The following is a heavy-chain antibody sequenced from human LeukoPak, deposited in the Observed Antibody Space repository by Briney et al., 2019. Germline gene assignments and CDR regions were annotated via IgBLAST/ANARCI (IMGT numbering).Heavy chain of an antibody. D-gene: IGHD6-19*01. J-gene: IGHJ3*02. V-gene: IGHV1-18*01. Sequence: ASVKVSCKASGYTFTSYGISWVRQAPGQGLEWMGWLSAYNGNTNYAQKLRGRVTMTTDTSTSTAYMELRSLRSDDTAVYYCARVRSGGWLNAFDIWGQGTMVTVSS. CDR2: LSAYNGNT. CDR1: GYTFTSYG. CDR3: ARVRSGGWLNAFDI.